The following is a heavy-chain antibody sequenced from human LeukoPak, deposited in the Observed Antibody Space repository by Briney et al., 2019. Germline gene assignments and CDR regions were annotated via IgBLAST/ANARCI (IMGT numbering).Heavy chain of an antibody. Sequence: PGGSLRLSCAASGFTFSSYGVHWVRQAPGKGLEWVAVIWYDGSNKYYADSVKGRFTISRDNSKNTLYLQMNSLRAEDTVVYYCAREAGYCSSTSCYAGGFSDYWGQGTPVTVSS. D-gene: IGHD2-2*01. CDR3: AREAGYCSSTSCYAGGFSDY. J-gene: IGHJ4*02. CDR2: IWYDGSNK. CDR1: GFTFSSYG. V-gene: IGHV3-33*01.